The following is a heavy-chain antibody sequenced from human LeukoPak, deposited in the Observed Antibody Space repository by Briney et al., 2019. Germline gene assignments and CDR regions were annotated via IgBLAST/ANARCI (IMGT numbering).Heavy chain of an antibody. Sequence: GSLRLSCAASGFTFSSYWMSWVRQAPGKGLEWVANIKQDGSEKYYVDSVKGRFTISRDNAKNSLYLQMNSLRAEDTAVYYCARDQDYYGSGTKSAPAFDIWGQGTMVTVSS. CDR1: GFTFSSYW. D-gene: IGHD3-10*01. CDR3: ARDQDYYGSGTKSAPAFDI. CDR2: IKQDGSEK. V-gene: IGHV3-7*01. J-gene: IGHJ3*02.